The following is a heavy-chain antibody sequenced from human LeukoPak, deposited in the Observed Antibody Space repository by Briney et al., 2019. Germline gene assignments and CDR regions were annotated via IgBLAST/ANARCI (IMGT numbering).Heavy chain of an antibody. Sequence: NSSETLSLTCTVSGGSISSGGYYWSWIRQPPGKGLEWIGYIYHSGSTYYNPSLKSRVTISVDRSKNQFSLKLSSVTAADTAVYYCASSTGFGESPFDYWGQGTLVTVSS. V-gene: IGHV4-30-2*01. CDR1: GGSISSGGYY. J-gene: IGHJ4*02. D-gene: IGHD3-10*01. CDR2: IYHSGST. CDR3: ASSTGFGESPFDY.